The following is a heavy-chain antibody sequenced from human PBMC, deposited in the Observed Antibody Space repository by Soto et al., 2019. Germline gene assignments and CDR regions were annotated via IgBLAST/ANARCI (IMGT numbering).Heavy chain of an antibody. D-gene: IGHD6-13*01. CDR3: AKDLRAAAGTGYTWFDP. Sequence: GGSLRLSCAASGFTFGKYAMSWVRQAPGKGLEWVSGISGSGDSTYFADSVKGRFTISRDNSKNTLYLQMNSLRAEDTAVYYCAKDLRAAAGTGYTWFDPWGQGTLVTVSS. CDR1: GFTFGKYA. J-gene: IGHJ5*02. V-gene: IGHV3-23*01. CDR2: ISGSGDST.